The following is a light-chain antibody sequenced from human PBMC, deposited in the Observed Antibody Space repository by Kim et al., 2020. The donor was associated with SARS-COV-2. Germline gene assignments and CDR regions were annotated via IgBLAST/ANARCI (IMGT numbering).Light chain of an antibody. CDR2: LAS. V-gene: IGKV2-28*01. J-gene: IGKJ3*01. Sequence: PPPITASFPHSLLHSNGNNYLDCYLQKPWQSPQLLIHLASNRASGVPDRFSGSGSGTDFTLKISRVEAGDVAVYYCMQALQTPFTFGPGTKVDIK. CDR1: HSLLHSNGNNY. CDR3: MQALQTPFT.